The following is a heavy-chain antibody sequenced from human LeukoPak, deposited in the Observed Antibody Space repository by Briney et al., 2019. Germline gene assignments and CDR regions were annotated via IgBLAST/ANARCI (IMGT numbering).Heavy chain of an antibody. CDR3: AKDLGYYDFWSGYSSPLIDY. D-gene: IGHD3-3*01. V-gene: IGHV3-23*01. CDR2: ISGIGGSS. CDR1: GFTFSSYA. J-gene: IGHJ4*02. Sequence: GGSLTLSCVASGFTFSSYAMSWVRQAPGKGVEWVSAISGIGGSSYYADSVKGRFPISRDISKNTLYLQMNSLRAEDTAVYYCAKDLGYYDFWSGYSSPLIDYWGQGPLVTVSS.